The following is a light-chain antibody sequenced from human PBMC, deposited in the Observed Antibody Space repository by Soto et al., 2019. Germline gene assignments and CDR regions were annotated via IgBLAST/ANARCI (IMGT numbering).Light chain of an antibody. CDR3: QQYGDSPRT. CDR1: RSLSSGY. Sequence: IVLMQSPGTLSLSPGERATLSCRASRSLSSGYLAWYQQKPGQAPRLLFYYASRRATGTPDRFSVSGSGTDFTLTISRLEPEDFAVYYCQQYGDSPRTFGQGTKVEIK. J-gene: IGKJ1*01. CDR2: YAS. V-gene: IGKV3-20*01.